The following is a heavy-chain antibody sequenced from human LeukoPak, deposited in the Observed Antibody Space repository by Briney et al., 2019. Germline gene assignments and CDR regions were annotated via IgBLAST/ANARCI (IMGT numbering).Heavy chain of an antibody. CDR1: GFTFSSYW. V-gene: IGHV3-21*01. CDR2: ISSSSSYI. Sequence: KPGGSLRLSCAASGFTFSSYWMNWVRQAPGKGLEWVSSISSSSSYIYYADSVKGRFTISRDNAKNSLYLQMNSLRAEDTAVYYCARVGGNDAFDIWGQGTMVTVSS. J-gene: IGHJ3*02. CDR3: ARVGGNDAFDI.